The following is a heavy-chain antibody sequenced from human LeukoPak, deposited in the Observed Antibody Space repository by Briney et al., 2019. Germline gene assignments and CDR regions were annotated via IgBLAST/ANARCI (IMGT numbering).Heavy chain of an antibody. CDR3: ARLGKCGGDRYTGAFDI. J-gene: IGHJ3*02. D-gene: IGHD2-21*02. Sequence: PSETLSLTCTVSGGSISSSSYYWGWIRQPPGKGLEWIGSIYYRGTTFYNPSLKSRVTISVDTSKNQFSLRLSSVTAADTAVYYCARLGKCGGDRYTGAFDIWGQGTMVTVSS. CDR2: IYYRGTT. V-gene: IGHV4-39*01. CDR1: GGSISSSSYY.